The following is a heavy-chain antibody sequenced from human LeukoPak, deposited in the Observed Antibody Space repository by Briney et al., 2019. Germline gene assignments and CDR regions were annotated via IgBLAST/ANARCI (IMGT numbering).Heavy chain of an antibody. Sequence: GGSLRLSCAASGFTFSSYSMNWVRQAPGKGLEWVSSISSSSSYIYYADSVKDRFTISRDNAKNSLYLQMNSLRAEDTAVYYCARDHGGYCSSTSCYWAKNWFDPWGQGTLVTVSS. CDR2: ISSSSSYI. CDR1: GFTFSSYS. V-gene: IGHV3-21*01. D-gene: IGHD2-2*01. CDR3: ARDHGGYCSSTSCYWAKNWFDP. J-gene: IGHJ5*02.